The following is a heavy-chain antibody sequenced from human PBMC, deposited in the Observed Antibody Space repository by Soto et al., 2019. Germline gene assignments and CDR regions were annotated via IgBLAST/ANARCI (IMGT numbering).Heavy chain of an antibody. CDR1: GLTFRSYW. V-gene: IGHV3-74*03. D-gene: IGHD2-21*01. CDR3: VRDMQLWRPES. J-gene: IGHJ5*02. CDR2: INTDGSVA. Sequence: EVQLVESGGGLVQPGESLRLSCAASGLTFRSYWMHWVRQAPGKGLVWVSRINTDGSVAMYVDCVKGRFTISRDNAKHILYLPTNSLRAEDTAVYYCVRDMQLWRPESWVQPTLVTFSS.